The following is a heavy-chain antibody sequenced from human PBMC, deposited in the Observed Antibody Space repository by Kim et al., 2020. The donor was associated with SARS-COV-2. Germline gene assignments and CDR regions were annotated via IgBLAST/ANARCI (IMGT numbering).Heavy chain of an antibody. CDR1: GFSFTTGGVG. J-gene: IGHJ6*01. CDR3: AHDSPGLYG. CDR2: IYGNDLK. Sequence: SGPTLVNPTQTLTLTCTFSGFSFTTGGVGVTWVRQPPGKALEWLALIYGNDLKWYNPSLKSRLTIAKGTFRNQVALTLTNMGPLDTGTYFCAHDSPGLYG. V-gene: IGHV2-5*01.